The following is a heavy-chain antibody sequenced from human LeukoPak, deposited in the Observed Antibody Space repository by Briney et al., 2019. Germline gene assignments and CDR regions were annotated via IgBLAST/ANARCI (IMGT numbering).Heavy chain of an antibody. V-gene: IGHV3-30*18. CDR3: AKDRPGLSDY. CDR1: GFTFSSYG. Sequence: GGSLRLSCAASGFTFSSYGMHWVRQAPGKGLEWVAVISYDGSNKYYADSVKGRFTISRDNSKNTLYLQMNSLRAEDTAVYYCAKDRPGLSDYWGQGTLVIVSS. CDR2: ISYDGSNK. D-gene: IGHD3-16*01. J-gene: IGHJ4*02.